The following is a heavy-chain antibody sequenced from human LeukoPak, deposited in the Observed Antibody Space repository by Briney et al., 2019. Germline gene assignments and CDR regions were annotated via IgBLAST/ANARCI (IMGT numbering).Heavy chain of an antibody. CDR3: ARDRADGYNYGDSFDY. J-gene: IGHJ4*02. V-gene: IGHV3-66*01. CDR2: ICSNGKA. D-gene: IGHD5-18*01. Sequence: PGGSLRLSCAASGFSVSDNYMTWVRQAPGKGLEWVSVICSNGKAYYTDSAKGRFTISRDIAQNTLFLQMNNLRAEDTAVYYCARDRADGYNYGDSFDYWGQGTLVTVSS. CDR1: GFSVSDNY.